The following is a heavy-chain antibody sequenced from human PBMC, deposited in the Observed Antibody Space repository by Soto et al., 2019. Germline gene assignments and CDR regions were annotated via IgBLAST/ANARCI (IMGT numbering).Heavy chain of an antibody. D-gene: IGHD6-13*01. CDR2: ISANNGNT. Sequence: QVQLVQSGAEVKKPGASVKVSCKASGDTFTSQSFTWVRQAPGQGLEWMGWISANNGNTNYAQRLQGRVTMTTDTSRSTVYMAMRNLRSDDTAVYYCARVIYSSSQGNWFDPWGQGTPVTVSS. J-gene: IGHJ5*02. CDR3: ARVIYSSSQGNWFDP. V-gene: IGHV1-18*01. CDR1: GDTFTSQS.